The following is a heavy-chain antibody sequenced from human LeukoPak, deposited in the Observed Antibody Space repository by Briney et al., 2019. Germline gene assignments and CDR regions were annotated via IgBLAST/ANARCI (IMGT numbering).Heavy chain of an antibody. Sequence: PSETLSLTCAVYGGSFSGYYWSWIRQPPGKGLEWIGSIYYSGSTYYNPSLKSRVTISVDTSKNQFSLKLSSVTAADTAVYYCARTHTEYSSPSAFDIWGQGTMVTVSS. D-gene: IGHD6-6*01. CDR2: IYYSGST. V-gene: IGHV4-34*01. CDR1: GGSFSGYY. CDR3: ARTHTEYSSPSAFDI. J-gene: IGHJ3*02.